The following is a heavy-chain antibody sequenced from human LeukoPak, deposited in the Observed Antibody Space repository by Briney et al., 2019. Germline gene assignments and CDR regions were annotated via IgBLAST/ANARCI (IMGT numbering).Heavy chain of an antibody. V-gene: IGHV3-23*01. J-gene: IGHJ5*01. CDR1: VFTFYSYA. CDR2: IRGDGGST. Sequence: GGSLRLSCAASVFTFYSYAMSWVRQAPGKGLEWVSGIRGDGGSTYYADSVKGRFTISRDNSKNTLYLQMNSLRAEDTAIYRRVKTGGYSNSWYECWGQGTLVIVSS. CDR3: VKTGGYSNSWYEC. D-gene: IGHD6-13*01.